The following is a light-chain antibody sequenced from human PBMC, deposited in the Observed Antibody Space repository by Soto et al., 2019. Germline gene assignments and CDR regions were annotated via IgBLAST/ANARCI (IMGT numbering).Light chain of an antibody. Sequence: DIVLTQSPATLSLSPGERATLSCRASQSVSIYLAWYQQKPGQAPRLLIYDASNRATGIPARFSGSGSGTDFTPAISSLEPEDFALYYCQQRSNWPLTFGGGTKVEIK. J-gene: IGKJ4*01. CDR3: QQRSNWPLT. CDR1: QSVSIY. CDR2: DAS. V-gene: IGKV3-11*01.